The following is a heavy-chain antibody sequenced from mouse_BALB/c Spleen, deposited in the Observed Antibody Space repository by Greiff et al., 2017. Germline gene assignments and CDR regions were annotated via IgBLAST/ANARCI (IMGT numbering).Heavy chain of an antibody. CDR3: ADGNFAY. Sequence: QLVESGPELVKPGASVQMSCKASGYTFTSYVMHWVKQKPGQGLEWIGYINPYNDGTKYNEKFKGKATLTSDKSSSTAYMELSSLTSEDSAVYYCADGNFAYWGQGTLVTVSA. CDR1: GYTFTSYV. J-gene: IGHJ3*01. V-gene: IGHV1-14*01. D-gene: IGHD2-1*01. CDR2: INPYNDGT.